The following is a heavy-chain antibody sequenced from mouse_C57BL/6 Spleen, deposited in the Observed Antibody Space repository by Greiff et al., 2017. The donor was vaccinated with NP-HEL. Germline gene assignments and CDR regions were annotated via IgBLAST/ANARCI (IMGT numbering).Heavy chain of an antibody. V-gene: IGHV5-4*03. CDR3: ARAYYGKEKAFAY. Sequence: EVKVEESGGGLVKPGGSLKLSCAASGFTFSSYAMSWVRQTPEQRLEWVATISDGGSYTYYPDNVKGRFTISRDNAKNNLYLQMSHLKSEDTAMYYCARAYYGKEKAFAYWGQGTLVTVSA. D-gene: IGHD2-10*01. CDR1: GFTFSSYA. CDR2: ISDGGSYT. J-gene: IGHJ3*01.